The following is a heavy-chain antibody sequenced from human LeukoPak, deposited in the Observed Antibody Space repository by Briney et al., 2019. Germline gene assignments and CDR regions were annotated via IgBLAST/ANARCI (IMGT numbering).Heavy chain of an antibody. V-gene: IGHV5-51*01. J-gene: IGHJ4*02. Sequence: GESLKISCRGPGYSFTNYWIGWVRQMPGKGLEWMGIIYAGDSDTRYSPSFQGQVTFSADKSISTAYLQWSSLKASDTAMYYCARRARTGSQYYFDYWGQGTLVTVSS. CDR3: ARRARTGSQYYFDY. D-gene: IGHD1-26*01. CDR2: IYAGDSDT. CDR1: GYSFTNYW.